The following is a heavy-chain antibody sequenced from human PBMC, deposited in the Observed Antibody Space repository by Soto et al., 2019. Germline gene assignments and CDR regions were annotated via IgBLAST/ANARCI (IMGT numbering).Heavy chain of an antibody. Sequence: ASVKVSCKVSGYTLTELSMHWVRQAPGKGLEWMGGFDPEDGETIYAQKFQGRVTMTEDTSTDTAYMELSSLRSEDTAVYYCATGVVVVAAKRRYNWFDPWGQGTLVTVSS. CDR3: ATGVVVVAAKRRYNWFDP. J-gene: IGHJ5*02. CDR2: FDPEDGET. D-gene: IGHD2-15*01. V-gene: IGHV1-24*01. CDR1: GYTLTELS.